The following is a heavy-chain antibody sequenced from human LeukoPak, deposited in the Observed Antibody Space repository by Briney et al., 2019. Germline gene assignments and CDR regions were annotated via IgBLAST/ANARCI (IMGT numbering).Heavy chain of an antibody. Sequence: QSGGSLRLSCAASGFTFSSYAMSWVRQAPGKGLEWVSAISGSGGSTYYADSVKGRFTISRDNSKNTLYLQVNSLRVEDTAVYYCSRRVLGAVGYFDYWGQGALVTVSS. CDR3: SRRVLGAVGYFDY. V-gene: IGHV3-23*01. J-gene: IGHJ4*02. CDR2: ISGSGGST. D-gene: IGHD4-23*01. CDR1: GFTFSSYA.